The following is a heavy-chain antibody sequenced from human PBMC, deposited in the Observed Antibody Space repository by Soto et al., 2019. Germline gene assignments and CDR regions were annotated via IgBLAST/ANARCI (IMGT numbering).Heavy chain of an antibody. CDR1: GGTFSGYY. Sequence: PSETQSLTCAVYGGTFSGYYWSWIRQPPGKGLEWIGEINHSGSTNYNPSLKSRVTISVDTSKNQFSLKLSSVTAADTAVYYCARGSVRGVRGYYYYYYGMDVWGQGTTVTVSS. J-gene: IGHJ6*02. V-gene: IGHV4-34*01. CDR2: INHSGST. CDR3: ARGSVRGVRGYYYYYYGMDV. D-gene: IGHD3-10*01.